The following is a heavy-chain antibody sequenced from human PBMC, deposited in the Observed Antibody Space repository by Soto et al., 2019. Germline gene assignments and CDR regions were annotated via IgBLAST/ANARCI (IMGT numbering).Heavy chain of an antibody. CDR1: GFTFSDYY. Sequence: QVQLVESGGGLVKPGGSMRLSCAASGFTFSDYYMSWIRQAPGKGLEWVSYISSSSSYTNYADSVKGRFTISRDNAKNSLYLQMNSLRAEDTAVYYCARDGLYGGKEVDYWGQGTLVTVSS. CDR3: ARDGLYGGKEVDY. J-gene: IGHJ4*02. V-gene: IGHV3-11*06. CDR2: ISSSSSYT. D-gene: IGHD4-17*01.